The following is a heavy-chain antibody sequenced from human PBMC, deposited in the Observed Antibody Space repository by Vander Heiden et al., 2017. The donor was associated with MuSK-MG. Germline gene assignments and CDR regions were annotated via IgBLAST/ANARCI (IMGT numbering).Heavy chain of an antibody. CDR2: IYYSGGT. J-gene: IGHJ6*02. V-gene: IGHV4-39*01. D-gene: IGHD2-21*01. CDR1: GGPISSSSSY. CDR3: ARQGPSWPFSMGYYYYGMDV. Sequence: QLQLQESGPGLVKPSETLSRTCTVAGGPISSSSSYWGWSPQPAVKGLEWIGRIYYSGGTYDNPSLKSRVTISVDTSKNQFSLKRSSVTAADTAVYYCARQGPSWPFSMGYYYYGMDVWGQGTTVTVSS.